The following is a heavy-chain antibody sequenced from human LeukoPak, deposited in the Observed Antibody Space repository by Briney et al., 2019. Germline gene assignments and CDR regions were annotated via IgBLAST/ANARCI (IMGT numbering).Heavy chain of an antibody. V-gene: IGHV3-74*01. CDR2: INADGSRT. Sequence: PGGSLRLSCEGPERMVRNSYMSWVRQSPGKGLVWVSRINADGSRTNYADSVKGRFTISRDNAKNTLYLQMNSLRADDTAVYYCARGSVTKGYFYYMDVWGKGTTVSVSS. CDR3: ARGSVTKGYFYYMDV. J-gene: IGHJ6*03. D-gene: IGHD4-17*01. CDR1: ERMVRNSY.